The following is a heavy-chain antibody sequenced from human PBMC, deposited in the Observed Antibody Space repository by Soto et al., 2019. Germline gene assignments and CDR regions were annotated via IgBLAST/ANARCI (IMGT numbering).Heavy chain of an antibody. V-gene: IGHV1-18*01. CDR1: GYTFTSYG. D-gene: IGHD5-12*01. J-gene: IGHJ3*02. CDR3: ARDLFYSGYDDDFDI. CDR2: ISAYNGNT. Sequence: ASVKVSCNASGYTFTSYGISWVRQAPGQGLEWMGWISAYNGNTNYAQKLQGRVTMTTDTSTSTAYMELRSLRSDDTDVYYCARDLFYSGYDDDFDIWGQGTMVTVSS.